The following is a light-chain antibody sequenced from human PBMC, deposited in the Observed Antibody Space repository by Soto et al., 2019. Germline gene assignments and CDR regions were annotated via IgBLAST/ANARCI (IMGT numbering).Light chain of an antibody. J-gene: IGLJ1*01. Sequence: QSALTQPASVSGSRGQSITISCTGTSSDVGFYNYVSWYRQHPGKAPKLMIYEVSYRPSGVSNRFSGSKSGDTASLTISGLQAEDEAVYYCSSYSSSSTPYVFGTGTKVTAL. V-gene: IGLV2-14*01. CDR3: SSYSSSSTPYV. CDR1: SSDVGFYNY. CDR2: EVS.